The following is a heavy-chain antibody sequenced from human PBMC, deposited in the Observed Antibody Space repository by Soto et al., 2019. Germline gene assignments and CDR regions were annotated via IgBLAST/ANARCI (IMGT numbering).Heavy chain of an antibody. CDR3: RCSSSSGGYDAFDI. J-gene: IGHJ3*02. CDR2: IYYSGST. D-gene: IGHD6-6*01. V-gene: IGHV4-31*03. CDR1: GGSISSGGYY. Sequence: SETLSLTCTVSGGSISSGGYYWSWIRQHPGKGLEWIGYIYYSGSTYYNPSLKSRVTISVDTSKNQFSLKLSSVTAADTAVYYCRCSSSSGGYDAFDIWGQGTMVTVSS.